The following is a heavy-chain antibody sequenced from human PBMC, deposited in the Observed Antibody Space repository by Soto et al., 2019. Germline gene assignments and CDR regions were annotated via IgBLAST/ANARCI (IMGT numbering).Heavy chain of an antibody. D-gene: IGHD4-17*01. J-gene: IGHJ6*02. Sequence: QVQLVQSGAEVKKPGSSVKVSCKASGGAFRSYAISWVRQAPGQGLEWMGGIIPIFDTANYAQKFQGRVTITADESTSTAYMELSSLRSEDTAVYYWARDQSTVVSLNPDYGMDVWGQGTTVTVSS. CDR2: IIPIFDTA. V-gene: IGHV1-69*01. CDR3: ARDQSTVVSLNPDYGMDV. CDR1: GGAFRSYA.